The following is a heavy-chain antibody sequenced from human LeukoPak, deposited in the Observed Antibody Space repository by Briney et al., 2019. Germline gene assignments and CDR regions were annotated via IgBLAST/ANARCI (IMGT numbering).Heavy chain of an antibody. CDR3: ARDRAHSRGAAVNWFDP. CDR2: INPNSGGT. Sequence: VASVKVSCKASGYTFTGYYMHWVRQAPGQGLEWMGWINPNSGGTNYAQKFQGRVTMTRDTSISTAYMELSRLRSDDTAVYYCARDRAHSRGAAVNWFDPWGQGTLVTVSS. D-gene: IGHD3-10*01. V-gene: IGHV1-2*02. CDR1: GYTFTGYY. J-gene: IGHJ5*02.